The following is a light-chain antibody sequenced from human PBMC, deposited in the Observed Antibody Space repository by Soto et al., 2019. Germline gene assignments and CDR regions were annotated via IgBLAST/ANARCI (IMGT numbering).Light chain of an antibody. Sequence: QSALTQPASVSGSPGQSITISCTGTSSDVGGYNYVSWYQHHPGKAPKLIIFDVSNRPSGISNRFSGSKSGNTASLTISGLQAEDEADYYCISYTSSSPYVFGIGTKLTVL. J-gene: IGLJ1*01. V-gene: IGLV2-14*03. CDR1: SSDVGGYNY. CDR2: DVS. CDR3: ISYTSSSPYV.